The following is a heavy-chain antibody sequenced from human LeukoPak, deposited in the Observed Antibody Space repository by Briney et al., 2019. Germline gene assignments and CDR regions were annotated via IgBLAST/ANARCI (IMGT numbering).Heavy chain of an antibody. V-gene: IGHV3-33*01. CDR3: ARDVLPGSSWYYFDY. CDR1: GFTFSSYG. CDR2: IWYDGSNK. J-gene: IGHJ4*02. Sequence: GGSLRLSCAASGFTFSSYGMHWVRQAPGEGLEWVAVIWYDGSNKYYADSVKGRFTISRDNSKNTLYLQMNSLRAEDTAVYYCARDVLPGSSWYYFDYWGQGTLVTVSS. D-gene: IGHD6-13*01.